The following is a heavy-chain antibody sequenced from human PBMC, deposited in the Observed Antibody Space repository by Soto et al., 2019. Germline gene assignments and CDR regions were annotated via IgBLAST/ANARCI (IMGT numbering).Heavy chain of an antibody. CDR3: ARAISKGLTAERSPSGMDV. V-gene: IGHV1-69*01. Sequence: QVQLVQSGAEVKKPGSSVKVSCKASGGTFSSYAISWVRQAPGQGLEWMGGSIPIFGTANYAQKFQGRVTITADESTSTAYMELSSLRSEDTAVYYWARAISKGLTAERSPSGMDVWGQGTPVTVSS. CDR1: GGTFSSYA. CDR2: SIPIFGTA. J-gene: IGHJ6*02. D-gene: IGHD1-26*01.